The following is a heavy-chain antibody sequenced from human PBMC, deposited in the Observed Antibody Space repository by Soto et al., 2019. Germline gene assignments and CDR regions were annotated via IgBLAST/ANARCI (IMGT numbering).Heavy chain of an antibody. CDR2: LNPIFGTA. D-gene: IGHD1-26*01. CDR3: ARDGGRHSGGIDY. V-gene: IGHV1-69*01. CDR1: GGTFSSYS. Sequence: QVQLVQSGAEVKKPGSSVKVSCKASGGTFSSYSINWVRQAPGQGLEWRGELNPIFGTANYAQKFQGRVKITADESTSTAYMELSSLRSEETAVYYCARDGGRHSGGIDYWGQGTMVTVSS. J-gene: IGHJ4*02.